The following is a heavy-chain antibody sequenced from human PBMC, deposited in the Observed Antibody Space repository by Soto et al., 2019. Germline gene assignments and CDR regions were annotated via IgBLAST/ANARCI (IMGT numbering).Heavy chain of an antibody. V-gene: IGHV3-23*01. CDR2: ISGSGGST. CDR3: AKSRPNTYYDFWSGYSGGGFDP. CDR1: GFTFSSYA. Sequence: GGSLRLSCAASGFTFSSYAMSWVRQAPGKGLEWVSAISGSGGSTYYADSVKGRFTISRDNSKNTLYLQMNSLRAEDTAVYYCAKSRPNTYYDFWSGYSGGGFDPWGQGTLVTVSS. D-gene: IGHD3-3*01. J-gene: IGHJ5*02.